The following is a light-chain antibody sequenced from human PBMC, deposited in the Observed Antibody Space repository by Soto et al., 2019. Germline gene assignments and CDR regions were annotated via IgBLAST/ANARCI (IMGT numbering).Light chain of an antibody. CDR1: QPISTW. J-gene: IGKJ4*01. CDR2: KAS. V-gene: IGKV1-5*03. CDR3: HQYDTYPLT. Sequence: DIPMTQSPSTLSASVGDRVTITCRASQPISTWLAWYQQKPGKAPNLLIYKASSLESGVPSRFTGSGSGTEFTLTVSSLQPDDFATYYCHQYDTYPLTFGGGTKVEIK.